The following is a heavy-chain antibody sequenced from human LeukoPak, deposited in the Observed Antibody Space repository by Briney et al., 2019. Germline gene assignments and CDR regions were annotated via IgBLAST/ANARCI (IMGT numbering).Heavy chain of an antibody. CDR3: AGVGYSFSINDWSRTGLGAYPSKYYYYMDV. CDR1: GGSFSDYS. J-gene: IGHJ6*03. V-gene: IGHV4-34*01. Sequence: NTSETLSLTCAVHGGSFSDYSWTWIRQPPGKGLEWIGEINPSGGTNHNPSLMSRVSMSVDTSKNQISLRVSSVTAADTAVYYCAGVGYSFSINDWSRTGLGAYPSKYYYYMDVWGKGTTVTVSS. D-gene: IGHD5-18*01. CDR2: INPSGGT.